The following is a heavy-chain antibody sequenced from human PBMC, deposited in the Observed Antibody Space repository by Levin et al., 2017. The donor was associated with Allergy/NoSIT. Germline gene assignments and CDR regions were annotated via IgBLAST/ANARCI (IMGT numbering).Heavy chain of an antibody. CDR3: ARNPHYYGSGSYYNP. D-gene: IGHD3-10*01. Sequence: TSQTLSLTCTVSGGSISSYYWSWIRQPPGKGLEWIGYIYYSGSTNYNPSLKSRVTISVDTSKNQFSLKLSSVTAADTAVYYCARNPHYYGSGSYYNPWGQGTLVTVSS. CDR1: GGSISSYY. V-gene: IGHV4-59*01. CDR2: IYYSGST. J-gene: IGHJ5*02.